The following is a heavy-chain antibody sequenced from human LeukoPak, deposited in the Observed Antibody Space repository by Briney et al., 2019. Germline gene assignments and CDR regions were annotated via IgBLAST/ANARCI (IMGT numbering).Heavy chain of an antibody. CDR3: ARAPGYGSGSEREGEDRSVFDD. J-gene: IGHJ4*02. D-gene: IGHD3-10*01. V-gene: IGHV1-46*01. CDR2: INPSGGST. Sequence: ASVKVSCKASGYTFTSYYMHWVRQAPGQGLEWMGIINPSGGSTSYAQKFQGRVTMTRDTSTSTVYMELSSLRSEDTAVYYCARAPGYGSGSEREGEDRSVFDDWGQGTLVTVSS. CDR1: GYTFTSYY.